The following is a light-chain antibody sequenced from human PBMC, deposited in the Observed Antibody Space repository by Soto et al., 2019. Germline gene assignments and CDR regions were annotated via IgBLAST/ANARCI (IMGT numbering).Light chain of an antibody. CDR3: SSYTSSSSLVFV. V-gene: IGLV2-14*01. CDR2: DVN. J-gene: IGLJ1*01. CDR1: TTDVGGYNF. Sequence: QSVLTQPASVSGSPGQSITISCTGTTTDVGGYNFVSWYQQHPGRAPKVMIYDVNNRPSGVSNRFSGSKSGNTASLTIYGLQAEDEADYYCSSYTSSSSLVFVFGTGTKVTVL.